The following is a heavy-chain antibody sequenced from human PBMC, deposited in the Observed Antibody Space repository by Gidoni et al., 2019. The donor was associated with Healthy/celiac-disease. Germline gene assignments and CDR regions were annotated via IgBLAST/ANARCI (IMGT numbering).Heavy chain of an antibody. D-gene: IGHD2-15*01. J-gene: IGHJ3*02. CDR3: ARESAYIKDIVVVVAATFGVVGAFDI. CDR1: GGTFSSYA. CDR2: IIPIFGTA. Sequence: QVQLVQSGAEVKKPGSSVKVSCKASGGTFSSYAISWVRQAPGQGLEWMGGIIPIFGTANYAQKFQGRVTITADESTSTAYMELSSLRSEDTAVYYCARESAYIKDIVVVVAATFGVVGAFDIWGQGTMVTVSS. V-gene: IGHV1-69*01.